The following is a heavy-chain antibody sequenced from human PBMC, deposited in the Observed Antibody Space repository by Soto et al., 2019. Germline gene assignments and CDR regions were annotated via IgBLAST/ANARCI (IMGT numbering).Heavy chain of an antibody. Sequence: QVQLVQSGAEVKKPGASVKVSCKASGYTFTSYDINWVRHATGQGLEWMGWMNPNSGNTGYAQKFQGRVTMTRNTSISTAYMELSSLRSEDTAVYYCARGGYDFWSGYYGWGAGRYYYGMDVWGQGTTVTVSS. J-gene: IGHJ6*02. D-gene: IGHD3-3*01. CDR2: MNPNSGNT. V-gene: IGHV1-8*01. CDR1: GYTFTSYD. CDR3: ARGGYDFWSGYYGWGAGRYYYGMDV.